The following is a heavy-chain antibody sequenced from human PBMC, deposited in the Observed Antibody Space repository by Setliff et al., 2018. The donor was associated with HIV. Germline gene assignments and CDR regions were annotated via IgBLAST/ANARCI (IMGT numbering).Heavy chain of an antibody. J-gene: IGHJ4*02. CDR1: GYSFTNYD. V-gene: IGHV1-8*02. CDR2: MNPHTGDT. Sequence: ASVKVSCKASGYSFTNYDVNWVRQATGQGLEWLGWMNPHTGDTGHAQKFQGRVTLTTNVSINTAYMELTSLGTEDTAVYYCARTEAYNNYEDYWGQGTLVTISS. D-gene: IGHD3-10*01. CDR3: ARTEAYNNYEDY.